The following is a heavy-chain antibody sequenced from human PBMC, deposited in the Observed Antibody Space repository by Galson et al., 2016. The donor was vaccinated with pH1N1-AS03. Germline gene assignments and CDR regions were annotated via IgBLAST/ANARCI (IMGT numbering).Heavy chain of an antibody. Sequence: SETLSLTCSVSGDSMDSSSYHWGWIRQPPGKGLEWIGTVYYSGRTYYNPSLNRRVTISVDVSRRRFSLKLKSVSATDTGVYYCARQATPEGWLHYTWFDPWGQGTLVTASS. CDR2: VYYSGRT. J-gene: IGHJ5*02. V-gene: IGHV4-39*01. CDR1: GDSMDSSSYH. CDR3: ARQATPEGWLHYTWFDP. D-gene: IGHD5-24*01.